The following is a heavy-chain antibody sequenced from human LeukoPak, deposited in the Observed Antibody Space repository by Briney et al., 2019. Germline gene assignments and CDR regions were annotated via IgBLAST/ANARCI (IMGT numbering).Heavy chain of an antibody. CDR3: ARASAYVWGSYRHPIDY. J-gene: IGHJ4*02. D-gene: IGHD3-16*02. Sequence: PSETLSLTCAVYGGSFSGSYWSWIRQPPGKGLEWLGEINHSGSTNYNPSLKSQVTISVDTSKNQFSLKLSSVTAADTAVYYCARASAYVWGSYRHPIDYWGQGTLVTVSS. CDR2: INHSGST. V-gene: IGHV4-34*01. CDR1: GGSFSGSY.